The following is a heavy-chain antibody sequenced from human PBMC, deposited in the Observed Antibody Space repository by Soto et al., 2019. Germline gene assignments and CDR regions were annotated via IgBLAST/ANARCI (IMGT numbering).Heavy chain of an antibody. J-gene: IGHJ6*02. D-gene: IGHD3-9*01. Sequence: QVQLVQSGAEVKKPGASVKVSCKASGYTFTSYGISWVRQAPGQGLEWMGWISAYNGNTNYAQKLQGRVTMTTDTSTSTAYMELRSLRSHDTAVYYCARVVTSPIFDYYYYGMDVWGQGTTVTVSS. CDR2: ISAYNGNT. CDR3: ARVVTSPIFDYYYYGMDV. V-gene: IGHV1-18*01. CDR1: GYTFTSYG.